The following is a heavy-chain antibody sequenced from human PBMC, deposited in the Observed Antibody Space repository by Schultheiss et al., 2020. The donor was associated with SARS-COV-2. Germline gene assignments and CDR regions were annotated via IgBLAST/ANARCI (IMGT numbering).Heavy chain of an antibody. CDR2: IIPIFGTA. CDR1: GYTFTSYG. CDR3: ARDPPSYDYYYYGMDV. D-gene: IGHD4-17*01. J-gene: IGHJ6*02. Sequence: SVKVSCKASGYTFTSYGISWVRQAPGQGLEWMGGIIPIFGTANYAQKFQGRVTITADESTSTAYMELSSLRSEDTAVYYCARDPPSYDYYYYGMDVWGQGTTVTVSS. V-gene: IGHV1-69*13.